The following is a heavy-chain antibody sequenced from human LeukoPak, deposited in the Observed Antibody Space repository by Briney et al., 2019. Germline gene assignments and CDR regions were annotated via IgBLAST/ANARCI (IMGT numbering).Heavy chain of an antibody. D-gene: IGHD3-22*01. Sequence: SETLSLTCAVYGGSFSGYYWSWIRQPPGKGLEWIGEINHSGSTNYNPSLKSRVTISVDTSKNQFSLKLSSVTAADTAVYYCRLGSSGYDYFDYWGQGTLVTVSS. CDR3: RLGSSGYDYFDY. J-gene: IGHJ4*02. CDR2: INHSGST. CDR1: GGSFSGYY. V-gene: IGHV4-34*01.